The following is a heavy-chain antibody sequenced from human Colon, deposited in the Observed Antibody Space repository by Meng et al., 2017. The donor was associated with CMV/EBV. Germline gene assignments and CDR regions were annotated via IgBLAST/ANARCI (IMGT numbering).Heavy chain of an antibody. CDR3: ARGQYLHFFDS. CDR2: MSSRGDTT. Sequence: GGSLCLSCAASGFTFADSVMCWVRQAPGRGGIWVAGMSSRGDTTEYSASVKGRFTISRDNFRNTLFLQMNSLKAEDTAVYYCARGQYLHFFDSWGQGTLVTVSS. J-gene: IGHJ5*01. CDR1: GFTFADSV. V-gene: IGHV3-23*01. D-gene: IGHD2/OR15-2a*01.